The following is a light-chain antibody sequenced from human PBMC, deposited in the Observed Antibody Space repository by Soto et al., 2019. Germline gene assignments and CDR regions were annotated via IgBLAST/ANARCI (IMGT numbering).Light chain of an antibody. CDR2: GAF. J-gene: IGKJ1*01. V-gene: IGKV3-20*01. CDR3: QQYGSSPRT. CDR1: QSVSSNY. Sequence: IVLTHSRGTLSSSPGARATFFCRASQSVSSNYFAWYQQKPSQAPRLLIYGAFKRATGIPDRFSGSGSGTDFTLTISRMEPEDFALYCCQQYGSSPRTFGQVTKVDSK.